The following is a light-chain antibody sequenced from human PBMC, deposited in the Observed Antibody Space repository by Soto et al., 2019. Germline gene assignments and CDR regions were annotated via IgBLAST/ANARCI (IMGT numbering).Light chain of an antibody. J-gene: IGLJ2*01. Sequence: QSALTQPPSASGSPGQSVTISCTGTSSDVGGYNYVSWYQQHPGKAPKLMIYEVSKRPSGVPDRFSGSKSGNTASLTVSGLQAEDEADYYCSSYAGSNGVVFGGGTNSPS. CDR3: SSYAGSNGVV. V-gene: IGLV2-8*01. CDR1: SSDVGGYNY. CDR2: EVS.